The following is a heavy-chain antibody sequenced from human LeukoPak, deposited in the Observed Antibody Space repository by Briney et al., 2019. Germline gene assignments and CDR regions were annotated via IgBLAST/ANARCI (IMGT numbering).Heavy chain of an antibody. V-gene: IGHV4-34*01. CDR1: GGSFSGYY. J-gene: IGHJ3*02. D-gene: IGHD3-9*01. CDR3: ARGRRDPATYYDILRAFDI. CDR2: INHSGIT. Sequence: SETLSLTCAVYGGSFSGYYWSWIRQPPGKGLEWIGEINHSGITNYTPSLKSRVTISLATSKHQFSLKLSSVTAADTAVYYCARGRRDPATYYDILRAFDIWGQGTMVTVSS.